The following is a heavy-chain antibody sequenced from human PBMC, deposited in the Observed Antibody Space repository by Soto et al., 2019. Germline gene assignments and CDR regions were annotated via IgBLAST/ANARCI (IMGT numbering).Heavy chain of an antibody. Sequence: QVQLVESGGGVVQPGRSLRLSCAASGFTFSSYGMHWVRQAPGKGLEWVAVIWYDGSNKYYADSVKGRFTISRDNSKNPVYLQMNRLGAEDTAVYYCAREAPFDYVWGRYCYYFDYWGQGTLVTVSS. V-gene: IGHV3-33*01. CDR3: AREAPFDYVWGRYCYYFDY. CDR1: GFTFSSYG. CDR2: IWYDGSNK. D-gene: IGHD3-16*02. J-gene: IGHJ4*02.